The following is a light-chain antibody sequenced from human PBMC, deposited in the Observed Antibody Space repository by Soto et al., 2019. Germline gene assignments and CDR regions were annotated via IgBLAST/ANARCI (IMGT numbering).Light chain of an antibody. CDR1: QSVSSSY. Sequence: EIVLTQSPGTLSLSPGERATLSCRASQSVSSSYLAWYQQKPGQAPRLLIYGLSSRATGIPDRFSGSGSGTDFALTISILEPEVFAVYYCQQYVSPSGTFGQGTNVEIQ. CDR2: GLS. V-gene: IGKV3-20*01. J-gene: IGKJ1*01. CDR3: QQYVSPSGT.